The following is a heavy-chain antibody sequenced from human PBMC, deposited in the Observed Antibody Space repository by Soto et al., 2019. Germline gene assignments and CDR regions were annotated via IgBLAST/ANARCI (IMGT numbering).Heavy chain of an antibody. J-gene: IGHJ5*02. V-gene: IGHV1-2*04. CDR1: GYTFTGYY. D-gene: IGHD5-18*01. Sequence: ASVKVSCKASGYTFTGYYMHWVRQAPGQGLEWMGWINPNSGGTNYAQKFQGWVTMTRDTSISTAYMELSRLRSDDTAVYYCARGGAMVPWEGIDPWGQGTLVTVSS. CDR2: INPNSGGT. CDR3: ARGGAMVPWEGIDP.